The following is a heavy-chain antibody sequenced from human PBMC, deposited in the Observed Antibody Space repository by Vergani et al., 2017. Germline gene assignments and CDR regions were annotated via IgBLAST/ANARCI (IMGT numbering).Heavy chain of an antibody. J-gene: IGHJ4*02. D-gene: IGHD3-22*01. Sequence: QVQLPESGPGLVKPSGTLSLTCAVSGGSISILNWLSWVRQPPGKGLEWIGEIYHSGSTNYNPSLKRGVTVSVDKSKNQFSLKLSSVTAADTAVYYCARHVRGYYDSSGSYYFDYWGQGTLVTGSS. CDR1: GGSISILNW. CDR2: IYHSGST. V-gene: IGHV4-4*02. CDR3: ARHVRGYYDSSGSYYFDY.